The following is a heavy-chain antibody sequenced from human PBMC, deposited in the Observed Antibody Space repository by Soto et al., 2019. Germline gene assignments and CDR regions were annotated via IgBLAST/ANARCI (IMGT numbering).Heavy chain of an antibody. CDR2: IWYDGSNK. V-gene: IGHV3-33*01. CDR3: ARNGLGTTVVTGHYYYYGMDV. J-gene: IGHJ6*02. D-gene: IGHD4-17*01. Sequence: PGGSLSLSCAASGFTFSSYGMHWVRQAPGKGLEWVAVIWYDGSNKYYADSVKGRFTISRDNSKNTLYLQMNSLRAEDTAVYYCARNGLGTTVVTGHYYYYGMDVWGQGTTVTVSS. CDR1: GFTFSSYG.